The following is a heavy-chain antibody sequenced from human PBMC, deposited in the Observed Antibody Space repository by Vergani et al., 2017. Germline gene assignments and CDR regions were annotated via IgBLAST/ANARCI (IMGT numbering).Heavy chain of an antibody. CDR3: ARVDWPDAFDI. Sequence: QVQLQESGPGLVKTSQTLSLTCTVSGGSISSGGYYWSWIRQHPGKGLEWIGYIYYSGNTYYNPSLKSRVTISLDTSKNQFSLKLTSVTAADTAVYYCARVDWPDAFDIWGQGTMVTVSS. J-gene: IGHJ3*02. D-gene: IGHD3-9*01. CDR1: GGSISSGGYY. V-gene: IGHV4-31*03. CDR2: IYYSGNT.